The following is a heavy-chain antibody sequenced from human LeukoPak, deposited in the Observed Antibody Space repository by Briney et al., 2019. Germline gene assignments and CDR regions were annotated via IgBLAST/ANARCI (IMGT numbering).Heavy chain of an antibody. V-gene: IGHV4-59*01. J-gene: IGHJ6*03. CDR1: GGSISGYH. D-gene: IGHD1-26*01. Sequence: SETLSLTCNVSGGSISGYHWSWIRQPPGKGLEWLGYIYYSGSSNYNPSLKSRVTMSADTSKNQFSLKLSSVTAADTAVYYCARDSQTSSRYSYYYYMDVWGKGTTVTVSS. CDR2: IYYSGSS. CDR3: ARDSQTSSRYSYYYYMDV.